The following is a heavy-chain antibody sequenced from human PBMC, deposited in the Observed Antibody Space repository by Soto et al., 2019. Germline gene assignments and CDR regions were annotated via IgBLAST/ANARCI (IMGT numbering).Heavy chain of an antibody. D-gene: IGHD3-10*01. V-gene: IGHV1-69*01. Sequence: QVQLVQSGAEVKKPGSSVKVSCKASGGIFSSYAISWVRQAPGQGLEWMGGIIPIFGTANYAQKFQGRVTITADESTSTAYMELSSLISEDTAVYYCARDAGYYYGSGSYYTPDYYYYGMDVWGQGTTVTVSS. CDR1: GGIFSSYA. CDR2: IIPIFGTA. CDR3: ARDAGYYYGSGSYYTPDYYYYGMDV. J-gene: IGHJ6*02.